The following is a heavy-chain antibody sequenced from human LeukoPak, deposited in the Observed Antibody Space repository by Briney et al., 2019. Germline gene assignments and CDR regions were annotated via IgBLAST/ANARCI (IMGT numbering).Heavy chain of an antibody. Sequence: SETLSLTCAVYGGSFSGYYWSWIRQPPGRGLEWIGEINHSGSTNYNPSLKSRVTISVDTSKNQFSLKLSSVTAADTAVYYCARDRHWGQGTLVTVSS. CDR2: INHSGST. J-gene: IGHJ4*02. CDR3: ARDRH. CDR1: GGSFSGYY. V-gene: IGHV4-34*01.